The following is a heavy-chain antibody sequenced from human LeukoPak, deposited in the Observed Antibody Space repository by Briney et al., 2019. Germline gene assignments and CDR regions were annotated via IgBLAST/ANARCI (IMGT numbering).Heavy chain of an antibody. D-gene: IGHD3-10*01. CDR3: AKDDSVLWFGELLYRFDY. Sequence: GGSLMLSCAAAGFTFSSYAMSWVRQAPGEGLEWVSAISGSGGSTYYADSVKGRFTISRDNSKNTLYLQMNSLRAEDTAVYYCAKDDSVLWFGELLYRFDYWGQGTLVTVSS. J-gene: IGHJ4*02. CDR1: GFTFSSYA. CDR2: ISGSGGST. V-gene: IGHV3-23*01.